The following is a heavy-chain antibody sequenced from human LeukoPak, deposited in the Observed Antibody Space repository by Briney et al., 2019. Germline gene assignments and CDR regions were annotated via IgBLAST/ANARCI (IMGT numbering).Heavy chain of an antibody. CDR1: GGSISSYY. CDR2: IYYSGST. J-gene: IGHJ6*02. V-gene: IGHV4-59*01. Sequence: SETLSLTCTVYGGSISSYYWSWIRQPPGKGLEWIGYIYYSGSTNYNPSLKSRVTISVDTSKNQFSLKLSSVTAADTAVYYCARCSGLRFLEWLPHYYYGMDVWGQGTTVTVSS. D-gene: IGHD3-3*01. CDR3: ARCSGLRFLEWLPHYYYGMDV.